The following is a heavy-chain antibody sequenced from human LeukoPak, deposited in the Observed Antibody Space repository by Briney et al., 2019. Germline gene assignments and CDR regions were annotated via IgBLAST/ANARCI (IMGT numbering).Heavy chain of an antibody. Sequence: GASVKVSCKASGYTFTGYYMHWVRQAPGQGLERMGRINPNSGGTNYAQKFQGRVTMTRDTSISTAYMELSRLRSDDTAVYYCARAMFPEYYYGSGSLSDVWGQGTLVTVSS. J-gene: IGHJ4*02. V-gene: IGHV1-2*06. CDR1: GYTFTGYY. D-gene: IGHD3-10*01. CDR3: ARAMFPEYYYGSGSLSDV. CDR2: INPNSGGT.